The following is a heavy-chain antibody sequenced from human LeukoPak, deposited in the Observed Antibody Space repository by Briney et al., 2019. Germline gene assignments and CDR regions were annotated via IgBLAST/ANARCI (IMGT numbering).Heavy chain of an antibody. V-gene: IGHV1-46*01. CDR3: ARGRTDFDY. CDR2: ISPSGGST. CDR1: GYTFTSYY. J-gene: IGHJ4*02. Sequence: ASVKVSCKASGYTFTSYYMHWVRQAPGQGLEWMGIISPSGGSTSYAQKLQGRVTMTRNTSISTAYMELSSLRSEDTAVYYCARGRTDFDYWGQGTLVTVSS. D-gene: IGHD4-17*01.